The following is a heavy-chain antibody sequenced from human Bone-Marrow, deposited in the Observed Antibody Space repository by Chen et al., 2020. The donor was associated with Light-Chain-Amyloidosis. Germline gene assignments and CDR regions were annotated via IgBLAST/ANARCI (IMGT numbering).Heavy chain of an antibody. CDR3: VRGPRAPGMDV. Sequence: QVDLVESGGNLVKPGGSLRLSCVVSGFTISDYYMTWIRQAPGKGLEWIASVSGSGKPLSHADSLKGRFTISRDIAKNSLHLQMNNLRVEDSAVYYCVRGPRAPGMDVWGQGTTVIVS. J-gene: IGHJ6*02. CDR2: VSGSGKPL. CDR1: GFTISDYY. D-gene: IGHD3-10*01. V-gene: IGHV3-11*01.